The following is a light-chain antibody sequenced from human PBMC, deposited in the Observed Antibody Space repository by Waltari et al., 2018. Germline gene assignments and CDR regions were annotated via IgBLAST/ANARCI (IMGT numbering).Light chain of an antibody. CDR2: AAS. CDR3: QKYNSAPLT. J-gene: IGKJ4*01. Sequence: DIQMTQSPSSLSASVGDRVTITCRASQGISTYLVGYQQKPGKVPKLLIYAASTLQSGVPSRFSGSGSGTDFTLTISSLQPEDVATYYCQKYNSAPLTFGGGTKVEIK. V-gene: IGKV1-27*01. CDR1: QGISTY.